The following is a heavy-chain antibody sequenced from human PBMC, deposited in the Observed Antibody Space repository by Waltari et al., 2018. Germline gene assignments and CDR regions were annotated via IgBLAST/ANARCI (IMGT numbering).Heavy chain of an antibody. CDR1: GLSVSNNY. V-gene: IGHV3-53*01. D-gene: IGHD1-1*01. J-gene: IGHJ4*02. CDR3: ARDTTSRERAGD. CDR2: IYTGEMT. Sequence: VRLVESGGGLIHPGGSLRLSCAASGLSVSNNYMHWVRQAPGKGLGGVSVIYTGEMTYYSDAVKGRFTISRDISKNMVYLQMNNLRAEDTALYYCARDTTSRERAGDWGQGTLVTVSS.